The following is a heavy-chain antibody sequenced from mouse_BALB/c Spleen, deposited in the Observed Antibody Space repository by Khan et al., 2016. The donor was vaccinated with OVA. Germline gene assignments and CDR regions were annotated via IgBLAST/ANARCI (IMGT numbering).Heavy chain of an antibody. CDR1: GFKIKDTY. Sequence: VQLQQSGAELVKPGASVKLSCTASGFKIKDTYMHWVKQRPEQGLEWIGRMDPAIDNTRSDPKFQAKATITADTSSNTSYLQLSSLTSEATAVYYCVSPNWFVYWGQGTLVTVSA. V-gene: IGHV14-3*02. CDR2: MDPAIDNT. J-gene: IGHJ3*01. CDR3: VSPNWFVY.